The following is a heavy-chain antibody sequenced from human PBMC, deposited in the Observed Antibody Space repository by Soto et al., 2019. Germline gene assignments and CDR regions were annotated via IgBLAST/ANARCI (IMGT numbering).Heavy chain of an antibody. CDR1: GGSISGYY. V-gene: IGHV4-59*01. CDR3: AKKQAH. CDR2: IYYSGST. J-gene: IGHJ4*02. D-gene: IGHD6-13*01. Sequence: PSETLSLTCTVSGGSISGYYWSWIRQPPGKGLEWIGYIYYSGSTNYNPSLKSRVTISVDTSKNQFSLKLSSVTAADTAVYYCAKKQAHCGQGTLVTVSS.